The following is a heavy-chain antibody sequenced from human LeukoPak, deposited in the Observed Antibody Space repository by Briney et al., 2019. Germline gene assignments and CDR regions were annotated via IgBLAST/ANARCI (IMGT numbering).Heavy chain of an antibody. CDR1: GGSFSGYY. V-gene: IGHV4-34*01. Sequence: SETLSLTCAVYGGSFSGYYWSWIRQPPGKGLEWIGEINHSGSTNYNPSLKSRVTISVDTSKNQFSLKPSSVTAADTAVYYCARLKCLSSNVRPCRYYYYMDVWGKGTTVTVSS. CDR3: ARLKCLSSNVRPCRYYYYMDV. D-gene: IGHD2-2*01. CDR2: INHSGST. J-gene: IGHJ6*03.